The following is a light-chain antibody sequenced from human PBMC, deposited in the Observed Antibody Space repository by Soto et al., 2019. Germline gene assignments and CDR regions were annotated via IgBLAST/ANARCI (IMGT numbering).Light chain of an antibody. CDR2: EDT. J-gene: IGLJ3*02. V-gene: IGLV2-23*01. CDR1: SSDVGKYVL. CDR3: CSYAGLSTWV. Sequence: QSALTQPASVSGSPGQSITISCTGSSSDVGKYVLVSWYQQYPGKAPKIMIFEDTKRPSGVSNRFSGSKSGNTASLTISGLQAEDEADYYCCSYAGLSTWVFGGGTKLTVL.